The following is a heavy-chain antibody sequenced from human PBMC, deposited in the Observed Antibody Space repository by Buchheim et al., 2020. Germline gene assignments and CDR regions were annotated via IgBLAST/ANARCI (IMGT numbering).Heavy chain of an antibody. Sequence: EVQLVESGGGLVQPGGSLRLSCAASGFTFSTYSMNWVRQAPGKGLEWVSYISSSSSTIYYADSVKGRFTISRDNAKNSLYLQNNSLRDEDTAMYYCATREGGSSGPFDYWRQGT. D-gene: IGHD6-19*01. J-gene: IGHJ4*02. CDR2: ISSSSSTI. CDR1: GFTFSTYS. CDR3: ATREGGSSGPFDY. V-gene: IGHV3-48*02.